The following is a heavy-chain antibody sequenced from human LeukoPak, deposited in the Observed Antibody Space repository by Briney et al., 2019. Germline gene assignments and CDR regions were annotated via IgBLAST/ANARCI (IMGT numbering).Heavy chain of an antibody. D-gene: IGHD3-9*01. V-gene: IGHV4-38-2*02. CDR2: IYHSGST. J-gene: IGHJ4*02. CDR1: GYSISSGYY. Sequence: SETLSLTCTVSGYSISSGYYWGWIRQPPGKGLEWIGSIYHSGSTYYNPSLKSRVTISVDTSNNQFSLKLTSVTAADTAVYYCARGPKHYDILTGIDYWGQGTLVTVSS. CDR3: ARGPKHYDILTGIDY.